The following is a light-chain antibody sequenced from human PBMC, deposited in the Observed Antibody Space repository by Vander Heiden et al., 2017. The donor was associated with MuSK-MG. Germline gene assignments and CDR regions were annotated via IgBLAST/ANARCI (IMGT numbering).Light chain of an antibody. CDR1: QSISYW. CDR2: DAS. V-gene: IGKV1-5*01. Sequence: DIQLTQSPSTLSAFVGDRVTITCRASQSISYWLAWYQQKPGKAPKLLIHDASTLESGVPSRFSGSGSGTQFTLTISSLQPDDFATYYCQQYDTYWTFGQGTKVEIK. J-gene: IGKJ1*01. CDR3: QQYDTYWT.